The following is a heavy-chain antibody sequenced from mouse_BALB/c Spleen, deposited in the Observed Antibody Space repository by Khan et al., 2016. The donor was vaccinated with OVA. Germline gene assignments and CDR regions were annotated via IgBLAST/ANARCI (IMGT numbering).Heavy chain of an antibody. V-gene: IGHV2-9*02. CDR2: IWAGGST. CDR1: GFSLTSYG. CDR3: ARDYDYVGMDY. D-gene: IGHD2-4*01. Sequence: VKLLESGPGLVAPSRSLSITCTVSGFSLTSYGVHWVRQPPGKGLEWLGVIWAGGSTNYNSALMSRLSISNDNSKSQVFFKMNSLQTDDTAMYYCARDYDYVGMDYWGQGTSVTVSS. J-gene: IGHJ4*01.